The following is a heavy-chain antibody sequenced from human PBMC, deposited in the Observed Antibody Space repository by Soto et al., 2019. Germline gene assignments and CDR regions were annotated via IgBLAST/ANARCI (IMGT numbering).Heavy chain of an antibody. CDR3: ARRRVASGSIDL. Sequence: EVQLVESGGGLVQPGGSLRLSCAASGFTFSSYDMHWVRQGTGKGLEWVSTIGTTGGDTYYAASVKGRFTVSRENAENSLYLQMNSLRAGDTAVYYCARRRVASGSIDLWGQWTMVIVSS. CDR2: IGTTGGDT. CDR1: GFTFSSYD. J-gene: IGHJ3*01. D-gene: IGHD5-12*01. V-gene: IGHV3-13*01.